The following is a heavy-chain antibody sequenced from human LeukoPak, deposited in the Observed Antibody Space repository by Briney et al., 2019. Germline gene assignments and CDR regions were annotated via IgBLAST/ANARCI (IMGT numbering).Heavy chain of an antibody. CDR2: ISTSGST. V-gene: IGHV4-61*02. CDR1: GGSISSGSYY. Sequence: TLXXTCTVSGGSISSGSYYWSWIRQPAGKGLEWIGRISTSGSTNYNPSLKSRVTISVDTSKNQFSLRLTSVTAADTAVYXCAXGXPPXNAYYTNYPFDYWGQGTLVTVSS. CDR3: AXGXPPXNAYYTNYPFDY. J-gene: IGHJ4*02. D-gene: IGHD3-3*01.